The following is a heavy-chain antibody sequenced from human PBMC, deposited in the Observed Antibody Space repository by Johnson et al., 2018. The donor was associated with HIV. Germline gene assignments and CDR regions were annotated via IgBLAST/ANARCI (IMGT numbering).Heavy chain of an antibody. Sequence: QVQLVESGGGVVQPGRSVRLSCAASGLSFSSYGMEWVRQAPGKGLEWVSFISSSGSTIYYSDSVKGRFTISRDNSKNTLYLQMNSLRAEDTAVYYCAAAEYDAFDIWGQGTMVTVSS. J-gene: IGHJ3*02. D-gene: IGHD6-6*01. CDR2: ISSSGSTI. CDR1: GLSFSSYG. CDR3: AAAEYDAFDI. V-gene: IGHV3-NL1*01.